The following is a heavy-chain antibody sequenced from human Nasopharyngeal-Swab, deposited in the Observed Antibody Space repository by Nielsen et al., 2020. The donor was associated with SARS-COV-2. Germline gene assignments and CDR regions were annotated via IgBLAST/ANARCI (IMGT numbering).Heavy chain of an antibody. CDR1: GFTFSSYS. D-gene: IGHD3-3*01. CDR3: AKDLKPRFLEWLFLDY. CDR2: ISSSSSSI. J-gene: IGHJ4*02. Sequence: GESLKISCAASGFTFSSYSMNWVRQAPGKGLEWVSSISSSSSSIYYADSVKGRFTISRDNAKNSLYLQMNSLRAEDTAVYYCAKDLKPRFLEWLFLDYWGQGTLVTVSS. V-gene: IGHV3-21*04.